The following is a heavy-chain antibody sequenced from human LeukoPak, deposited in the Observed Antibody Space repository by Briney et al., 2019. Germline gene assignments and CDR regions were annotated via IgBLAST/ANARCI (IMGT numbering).Heavy chain of an antibody. CDR3: ARARGYTYGWYMDV. D-gene: IGHD5-18*01. CDR2: IYYSGST. CDR1: GGSISSYY. V-gene: IGHV4-59*01. Sequence: SETLSLTCTVSGGSISSYYWSWIRQPPGKGLEWIGYIYYSGSTNYNPSLKSRVTISVDTSKNQFSLKLNSVTAADTAVYYCARARGYTYGWYMDVWGKGTTVTVSS. J-gene: IGHJ6*03.